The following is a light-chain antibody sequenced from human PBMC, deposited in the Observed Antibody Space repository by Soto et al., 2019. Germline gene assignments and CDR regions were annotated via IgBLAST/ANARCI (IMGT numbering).Light chain of an antibody. CDR2: DAS. CDR3: HSRA. J-gene: IGKJ5*01. CDR1: QTISRW. V-gene: IGKV1-5*01. Sequence: IHMTQSASTLSASVGYRVTITCRASQTISRWLAWYQQKPWRAPKLLIYDASTLESGVPSMFSGSGYETEFTLTISRLQPDDFATYFCHSRAFGQGTRLEIK.